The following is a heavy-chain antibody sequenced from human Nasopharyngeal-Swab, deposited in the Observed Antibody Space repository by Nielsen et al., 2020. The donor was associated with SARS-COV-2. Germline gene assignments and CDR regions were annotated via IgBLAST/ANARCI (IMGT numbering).Heavy chain of an antibody. CDR3: ATSLTAGAFDF. D-gene: IGHD7-27*01. CDR1: GFTFSNAW. J-gene: IGHJ3*01. CDR2: IKSRGDGGTI. Sequence: GESLKIFCVVSGFTFSNAWMTWVRQAPGKGLECVGLIKSRGDGGTIHYTAPVKGRVTISGDDSKNTLFLQMNNLKSEDTAVYYCATSLTAGAFDFWGQGTMVTVSS. V-gene: IGHV3-15*01.